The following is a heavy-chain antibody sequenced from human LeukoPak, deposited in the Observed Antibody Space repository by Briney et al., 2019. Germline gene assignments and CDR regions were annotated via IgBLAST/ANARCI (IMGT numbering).Heavy chain of an antibody. J-gene: IGHJ6*02. CDR3: ARDGGNLRSKVGMDV. V-gene: IGHV3-66*01. CDR1: GFSVSNNY. Sequence: GGSLRLSCAASGFSVSNNYMSWVRQAPGKGLEWVSVIYGADNTYYADSVRGRFTISRDNSKNTVYLQMNSLRAEDTAVYYCARDGGNLRSKVGMDVWGQGTTVTVSS. CDR2: IYGADNT. D-gene: IGHD4-23*01.